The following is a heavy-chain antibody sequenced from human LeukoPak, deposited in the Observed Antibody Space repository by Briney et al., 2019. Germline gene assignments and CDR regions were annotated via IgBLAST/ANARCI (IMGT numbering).Heavy chain of an antibody. J-gene: IGHJ3*02. V-gene: IGHV1-18*01. CDR3: ARDSEYYDSSGYYYVGAFDI. CDR2: ISAYNGNT. CDR1: GYTFTSYG. Sequence: ASVKVSCKASGYTFTSYGISWVRQAPGQGLEWMGWISAYNGNTNYAQKLQGRVTMTTDTSTSTAYMELRGLRSDDTAVYYCARDSEYYDSSGYYYVGAFDIWGQGTMVTVSS. D-gene: IGHD3-22*01.